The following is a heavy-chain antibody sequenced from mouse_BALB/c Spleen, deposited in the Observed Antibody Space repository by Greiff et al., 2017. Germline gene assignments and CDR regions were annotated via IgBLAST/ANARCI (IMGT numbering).Heavy chain of an antibody. CDR2: IDPANGNT. V-gene: IGHV14-3*02. CDR1: SFNIKDTY. CDR3: ASYLIYYGNFDY. D-gene: IGHD2-1*01. Sequence: DVKLVESGAELVKPGASVKLSCTASSFNIKDTYMHWVKQRPEQGLEWIGRIDPANGNTKYDPKFQGKATITADTSSNTAYLQLSSLTSEDTAVYYCASYLIYYGNFDYWGQGTTLTVSS. J-gene: IGHJ2*01.